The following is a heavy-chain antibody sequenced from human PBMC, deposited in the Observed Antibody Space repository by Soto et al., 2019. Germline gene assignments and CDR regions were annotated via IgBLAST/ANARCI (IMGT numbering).Heavy chain of an antibody. D-gene: IGHD3-16*01. Sequence: PGGSLRLSCAASGFIFNNYVMTWVRQAPGKGLEWVSGVKGNGGSTHYADSVKGRFTISRDDSKNALYLQMNSLRADDTAVYHCTRGLGSSHPFDAWGPGTRVTVSS. J-gene: IGHJ3*01. CDR3: TRGLGSSHPFDA. V-gene: IGHV3-23*01. CDR1: GFIFNNYV. CDR2: VKGNGGST.